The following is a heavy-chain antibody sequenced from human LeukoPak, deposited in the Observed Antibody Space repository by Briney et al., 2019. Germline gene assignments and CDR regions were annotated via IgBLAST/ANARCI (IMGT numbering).Heavy chain of an antibody. J-gene: IGHJ6*02. CDR1: GFTFSSYA. CDR2: ISSSSSYI. V-gene: IGHV3-21*01. CDR3: ARDRRGGYSGYDRDLLYYYYGMDV. Sequence: GGSLRLSCAASGFTFSSYAMHWVRQAPGKGLEWVSSISSSSSYIYYADSVKGRFTISRDNAKNSLYLQMNSLRAEDTAVYYCARDRRGGYSGYDRDLLYYYYGMDVWGQGTTVTVSS. D-gene: IGHD5-12*01.